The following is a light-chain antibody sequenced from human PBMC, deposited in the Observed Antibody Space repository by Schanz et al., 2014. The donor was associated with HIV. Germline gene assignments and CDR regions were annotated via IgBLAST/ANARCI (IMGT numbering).Light chain of an antibody. J-gene: IGLJ2*01. CDR2: QGD. CDR1: SSGVGSYNL. V-gene: IGLV2-23*03. Sequence: QSALTQPASVSGSPGQSITISCTEASSGVGSYNLVSWYQQQPGKAPKLIVYQGDKRPSGVSNRFSGSKSGNTASLTISGLQAEDEADYYCCSYAGSSTFDVVFGGGTKLTVL. CDR3: CSYAGSSTFDVV.